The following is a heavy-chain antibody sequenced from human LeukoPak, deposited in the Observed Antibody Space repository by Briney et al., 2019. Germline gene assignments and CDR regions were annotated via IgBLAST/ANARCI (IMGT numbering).Heavy chain of an antibody. Sequence: SVKVSCKASGGTFSSYAISWVRQAPGQGLEWMGRIIPILGIAIYAQKFQGRVTITADKSTSTAYMELSSLRSEDTAVYYCAYYDSSGYLSNWGQGTLVTVSS. CDR3: AYYDSSGYLSN. CDR2: IIPILGIA. J-gene: IGHJ4*02. D-gene: IGHD3-22*01. V-gene: IGHV1-69*04. CDR1: GGTFSSYA.